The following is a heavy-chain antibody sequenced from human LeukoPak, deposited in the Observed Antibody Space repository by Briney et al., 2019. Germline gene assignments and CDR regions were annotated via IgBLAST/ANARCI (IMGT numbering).Heavy chain of an antibody. Sequence: PSETLSLTCAVSGYSIRSGDYWGWIRQSPGKGLEWIGRIYHSGSNHYNPSIKSRVTISVDTSKSQFSLMLSSVTAADTAVYYCARNRSVTATPGFDHWGQGTLVTVSS. J-gene: IGHJ4*02. CDR2: IYHSGSN. D-gene: IGHD2-21*02. V-gene: IGHV4-38-2*01. CDR1: GYSIRSGDY. CDR3: ARNRSVTATPGFDH.